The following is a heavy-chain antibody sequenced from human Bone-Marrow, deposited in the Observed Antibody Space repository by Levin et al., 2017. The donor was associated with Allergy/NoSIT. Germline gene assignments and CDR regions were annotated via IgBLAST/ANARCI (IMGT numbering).Heavy chain of an antibody. CDR1: GYTFTSYG. CDR2: ISAYNGNT. V-gene: IGHV1-18*01. Sequence: GASVKVSCKASGYTFTSYGISWVRQAPGQGLEWMGWISAYNGNTHYAQKLQGRVTMTTDTSTSTAYMELRSLRSDDTAVYYCARDGKGFVVVPGHYYYGMDGWGQGTTVTVSS. D-gene: IGHD2-2*01. J-gene: IGHJ6*02. CDR3: ARDGKGFVVVPGHYYYGMDG.